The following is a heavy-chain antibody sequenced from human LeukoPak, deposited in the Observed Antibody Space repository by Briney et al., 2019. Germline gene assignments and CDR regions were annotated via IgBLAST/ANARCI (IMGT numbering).Heavy chain of an antibody. CDR1: GFTFNNYW. CDR2: INQDGSEE. D-gene: IGHD5-18*01. J-gene: IGHJ4*02. Sequence: GGSLRLSCAASGFTFNNYWMNWVSQAPGKGLEWVANINQDGSEENYVDSVKGRFTISRDNAKNSLYLQMNSLRGEDTAVYYCARDRAMDHYWGQGILVTVSS. CDR3: ARDRAMDHY. V-gene: IGHV3-7*03.